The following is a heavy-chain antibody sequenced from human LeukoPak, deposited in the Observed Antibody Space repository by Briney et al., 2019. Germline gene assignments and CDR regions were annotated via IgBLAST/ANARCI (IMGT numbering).Heavy chain of an antibody. V-gene: IGHV1-18*01. J-gene: IGHJ4*02. D-gene: IGHD5-12*01. CDR1: GYTFTTYG. Sequence: ASVRVSCTASGYTFTTYGISWVRQAPGQGLEWMGWISAYNGNTNYAKMFQGRVTMTTDTSTSTAYMELRSLRSDDTAVYFCTRDQSAATITPGVYWGQGTLVTVSS. CDR2: ISAYNGNT. CDR3: TRDQSAATITPGVY.